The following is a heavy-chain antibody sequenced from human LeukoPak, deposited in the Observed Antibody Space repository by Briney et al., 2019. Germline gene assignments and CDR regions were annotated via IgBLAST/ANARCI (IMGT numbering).Heavy chain of an antibody. J-gene: IGHJ5*02. V-gene: IGHV4-59*01. CDR2: IYYRVTS. D-gene: IGHD2-15*01. CDR3: ARDAYCSGGSCYDLGSWFDP. CDR1: GDSISTYY. Sequence: SETLSLTCTVSGDSISTYYWSWIRQPPGKGLEWIGYIYYRVTSDYNPSLKSRVTMSVDMSTRQISLKLSSVTAADTAVYYCARDAYCSGGSCYDLGSWFDPWGQGTLVTVSS.